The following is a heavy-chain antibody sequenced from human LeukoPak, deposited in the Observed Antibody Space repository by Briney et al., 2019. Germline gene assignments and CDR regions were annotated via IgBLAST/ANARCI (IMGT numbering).Heavy chain of an antibody. Sequence: ASETLSLTCNVSGGSISNYFWSWIRQPPGKGLEWIGSITYSGSTDHNPSLRSRVTISVDASKNQFSLKLTSVTAADTAVYYCVRHTTSGWYQVVYWGQGTLVTVSS. CDR3: VRHTTSGWYQVVY. CDR1: GGSISNYF. D-gene: IGHD6-19*01. CDR2: ITYSGST. J-gene: IGHJ4*02. V-gene: IGHV4-59*01.